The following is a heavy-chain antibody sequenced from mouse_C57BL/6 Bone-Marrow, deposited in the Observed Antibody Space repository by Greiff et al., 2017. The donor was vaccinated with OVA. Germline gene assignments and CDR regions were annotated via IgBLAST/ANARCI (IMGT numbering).Heavy chain of an antibody. CDR1: GFTFSNYW. CDR3: TGGGFSRAY. CDR2: IRLKSDNYAT. V-gene: IGHV6-3*01. J-gene: IGHJ3*01. Sequence: DVQLQESGGGLVQPGGSMKLSCVASGFTFSNYWMNWVRQSPEKGLEWVAQIRLKSDNYATHYAESVKGRFTISRDDSKRSVYLQMNNLRAEDTGIYYCTGGGFSRAYWGQGTLVTVSA.